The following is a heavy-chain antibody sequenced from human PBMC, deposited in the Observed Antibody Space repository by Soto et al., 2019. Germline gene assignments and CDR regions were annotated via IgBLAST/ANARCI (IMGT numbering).Heavy chain of an antibody. CDR1: GFTFSSYA. V-gene: IGHV3-23*01. J-gene: IGHJ6*01. Sequence: GGSLRLSCAASGFTFSSYAMSWVRQAPGKGLEWVSAISGSGGSTYYADSVKGRFTISRDNSKNTLYLQMNSLRAEDTAVYYCAKKALYYYFYYCMEVLGPGTSVTVFS. CDR2: ISGSGGST. CDR3: AKKALYYYFYYCMEV.